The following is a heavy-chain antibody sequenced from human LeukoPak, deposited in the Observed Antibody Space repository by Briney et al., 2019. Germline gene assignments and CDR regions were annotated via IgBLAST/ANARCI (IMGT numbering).Heavy chain of an antibody. CDR3: AKDGVPSRWFGRNYFDY. J-gene: IGHJ4*02. CDR1: GFTFSSYG. D-gene: IGHD3-10*01. CDR2: IRYDGTNK. V-gene: IGHV3-30*02. Sequence: GGSLRLSCAAPGFTFSSYGMHWVRQAPGKGLEWVAFIRYDGTNKYYADSVKGRFTISRDNYKNTLYLKMNNLRAEDTAVYYCAKDGVPSRWFGRNYFDYWGQGTLVTVSS.